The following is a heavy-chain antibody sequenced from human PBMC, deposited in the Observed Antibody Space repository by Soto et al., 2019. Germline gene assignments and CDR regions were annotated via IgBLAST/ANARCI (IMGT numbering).Heavy chain of an antibody. CDR3: AREKTSYGIDV. Sequence: QVQLVQSGAEVKKPGASVKVSCKASGYTFTSYDINWVRQATGQGLEWMGWMNPNSGNTCYAKKIHGRVTMTRNTSISTAYMDLSSLRSEYTAVYYCAREKTSYGIDVWGQGTTVTVSS. CDR2: MNPNSGNT. CDR1: GYTFTSYD. V-gene: IGHV1-8*01. J-gene: IGHJ6*02.